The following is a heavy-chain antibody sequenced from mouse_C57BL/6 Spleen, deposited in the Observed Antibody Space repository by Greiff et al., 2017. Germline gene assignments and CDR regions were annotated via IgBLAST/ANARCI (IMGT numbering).Heavy chain of an antibody. J-gene: IGHJ4*01. D-gene: IGHD1-1*01. CDR2: IYPGDGDT. Sequence: VQLQQSGAELVKPGASVKISCKASGYAFSSYWLNWVKQRPGKGLEWIGQIYPGDGDTNYNGKFKGKATLTADKSSSTAYMQLSSLTSEDSAVYFCARDIITTVVAPYAMDYWGQGTSVTVSS. CDR1: GYAFSSYW. CDR3: ARDIITTVVAPYAMDY. V-gene: IGHV1-80*01.